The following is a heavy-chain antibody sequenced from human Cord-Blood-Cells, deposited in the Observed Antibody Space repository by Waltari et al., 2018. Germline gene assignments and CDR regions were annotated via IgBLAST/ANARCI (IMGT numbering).Heavy chain of an antibody. CDR3: ARAYRSFDY. CDR1: GYSISSGYY. V-gene: IGHV4-38-2*01. CDR2: IYHSGKP. Sequence: QVQLQESGPGLVKPSATLSLTCAVSGYSISSGYYWGGIRQPPGKGLEWMGRIYHSGKPYGTPSRKRRVTRSVDTSKNQFSLKRGSVTAADTAVYYCARAYRSFDYWGQGTRVTVSS. D-gene: IGHD3-16*02. J-gene: IGHJ4*02.